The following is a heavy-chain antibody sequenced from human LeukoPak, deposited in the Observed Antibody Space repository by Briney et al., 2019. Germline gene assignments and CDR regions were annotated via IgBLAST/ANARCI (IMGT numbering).Heavy chain of an antibody. V-gene: IGHV5-51*01. J-gene: IGHJ3*02. D-gene: IGHD6-13*01. CDR3: ARLIRAGSIAAANDAFDI. CDR2: IYPGDSDT. Sequence: GESLKISCKGSGYSFTSSWIGWVRQMPGKGLEWMGIIYPGDSDTRYSPSFQGQVTISADKSISTAYLQWSSLKASDTAIYYCARLIRAGSIAAANDAFDIWGQGTMVTVSS. CDR1: GYSFTSSW.